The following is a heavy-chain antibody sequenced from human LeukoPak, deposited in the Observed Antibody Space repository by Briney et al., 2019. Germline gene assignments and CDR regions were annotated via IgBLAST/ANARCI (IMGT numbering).Heavy chain of an antibody. D-gene: IGHD3-10*01. CDR3: ATARRGFGDAFDY. J-gene: IGHJ4*02. Sequence: ASVKVSCKASGYTFTSYYMHWVRQAPGQGLEWMGIINPSGGSTSYAQKFQGRVTMTRDMSTSTVYMELSSLRSEDTAVYYCATARRGFGDAFDYWGQGTLVTVSS. CDR2: INPSGGST. V-gene: IGHV1-46*01. CDR1: GYTFTSYY.